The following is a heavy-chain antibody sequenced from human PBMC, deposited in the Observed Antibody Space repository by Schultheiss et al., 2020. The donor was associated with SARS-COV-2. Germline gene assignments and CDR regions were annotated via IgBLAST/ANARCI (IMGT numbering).Heavy chain of an antibody. D-gene: IGHD3-3*01. CDR2: IYYSGST. CDR1: GVSIGSGGYY. CDR3: ASSIWSGYLPTTWS. J-gene: IGHJ4*02. Sequence: SETLSLTCTVSGVSIGSGGYYWSWIRQHPGKGLEWIGYIYYSGSTYYNPSLKSRVTISVDTSKNQFSLKLSSVTAADTAVYYCASSIWSGYLPTTWSWGQGTLVTVSS. V-gene: IGHV4-31*03.